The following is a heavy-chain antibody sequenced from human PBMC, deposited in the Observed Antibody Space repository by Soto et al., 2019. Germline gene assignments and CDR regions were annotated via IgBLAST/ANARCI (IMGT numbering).Heavy chain of an antibody. Sequence: QVQLVQSGAEVKKPGSSVKVSCKASGGTFSSYAISWVRQAPGQGLECMGGIIPIFGTANYAQKLQGTVTISADESTSTADMELSTLRSEDTAVYDCARVFGVGAKVGRYFDYWGQGTLVTVSS. D-gene: IGHD1-26*01. CDR1: GGTFSSYA. CDR3: ARVFGVGAKVGRYFDY. CDR2: IIPIFGTA. V-gene: IGHV1-69*01. J-gene: IGHJ4*02.